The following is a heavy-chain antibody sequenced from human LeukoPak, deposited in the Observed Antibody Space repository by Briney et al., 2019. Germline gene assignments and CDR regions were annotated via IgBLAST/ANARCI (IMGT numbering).Heavy chain of an antibody. V-gene: IGHV3-23*01. CDR2: ISGSGDNT. Sequence: PGGSLRLSCAASGFTFSSYAMNWVRQAPGKGLEWVSIISGSGDNTYYTDSVKGRFTISRDNSKNTLYLQMNSLRVEDTAVYYCAKLRFPYFDYWGQGTLVTVSS. CDR3: AKLRFPYFDY. CDR1: GFTFSSYA. J-gene: IGHJ4*02. D-gene: IGHD4-17*01.